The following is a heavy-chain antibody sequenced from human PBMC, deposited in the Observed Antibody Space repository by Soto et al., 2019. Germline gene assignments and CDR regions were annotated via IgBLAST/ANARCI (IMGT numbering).Heavy chain of an antibody. J-gene: IGHJ6*02. V-gene: IGHV4-34*01. D-gene: IGHD3-10*01. CDR1: GGSFSGYY. Sequence: SETLSLTCAVYGGSFSGYYWSWIRQPPGKGLEWIGEINHSGSTNYNPSLKSRVTISVDTSKNQFSLKLSSVTAADTAVYYCARGGKLWFGLRLNYYYGMDVWGQGTTVTVSS. CDR2: INHSGST. CDR3: ARGGKLWFGLRLNYYYGMDV.